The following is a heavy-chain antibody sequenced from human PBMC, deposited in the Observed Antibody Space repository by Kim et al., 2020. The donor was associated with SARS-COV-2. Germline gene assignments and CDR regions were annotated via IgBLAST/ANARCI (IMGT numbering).Heavy chain of an antibody. Sequence: YSPSIQGQVTISADKSISTAYLQWSSLKASDTAMYYCARGYNWNSGWFDPWGQGTLVTVSS. D-gene: IGHD1-20*01. J-gene: IGHJ5*02. V-gene: IGHV5-51*01. CDR3: ARGYNWNSGWFDP.